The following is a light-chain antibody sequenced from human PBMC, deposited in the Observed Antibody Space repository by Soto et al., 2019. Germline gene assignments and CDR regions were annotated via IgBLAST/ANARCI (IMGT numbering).Light chain of an antibody. Sequence: QSALTQPASVSGSPGQSITISCTGTSSDVGNYNLVSWYQQHPGKGPKLMIYEVSKRPSGVSNRFSGSKSGNTASLTISGLKAEDEADYYCCSYAGSSTWVFGGGTKLTVL. V-gene: IGLV2-23*02. CDR2: EVS. CDR1: SSDVGNYNL. CDR3: CSYAGSSTWV. J-gene: IGLJ3*02.